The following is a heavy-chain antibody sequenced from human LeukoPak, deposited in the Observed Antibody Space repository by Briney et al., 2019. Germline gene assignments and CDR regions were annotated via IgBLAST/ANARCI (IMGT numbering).Heavy chain of an antibody. Sequence: PSETLSLTCTGAGGSISSYYWSWIRQPPGKGLEWSGYIYYSGSTNYNPSLKSRVTISVDTSKNQFSLKLSSVTAADTAVYYCPRVSRGDSVAGDYWGQGTLVTVSS. D-gene: IGHD6-19*01. J-gene: IGHJ4*02. CDR1: GGSISSYY. CDR2: IYYSGST. V-gene: IGHV4-59*01. CDR3: PRVSRGDSVAGDY.